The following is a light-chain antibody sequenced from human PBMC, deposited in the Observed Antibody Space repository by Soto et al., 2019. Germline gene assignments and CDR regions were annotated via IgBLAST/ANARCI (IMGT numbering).Light chain of an antibody. CDR2: RSS. J-gene: IGKJ1*01. Sequence: DIVLTQSPANLSVPVGERVTLSFRASESMSDDLAWYHHKPGRAPSLLIYRSSTRAAGVSARFSGSGAVTDFTLTISSLQPEDSAVYYGQQDYIWPPWTVVQGTKVEIK. CDR3: QQDYIWPPWT. V-gene: IGKV3-15*01. CDR1: ESMSDD.